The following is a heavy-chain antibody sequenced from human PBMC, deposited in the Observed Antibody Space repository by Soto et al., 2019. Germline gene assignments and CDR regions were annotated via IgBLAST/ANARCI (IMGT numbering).Heavy chain of an antibody. CDR2: TSYDGSNK. D-gene: IGHD3-16*02. J-gene: IGHJ4*02. CDR1: GFDFSSYG. CDR3: AKSHPITVISLDY. Sequence: QVQLVESGGGVVQPGRSLKLSCAASGFDFSSYGMHWVRQAPGKGLEWVAVTSYDGSNKYYADSVKGRFTISRDNTKITLYLQMNSLRVEDTAVYYCAKSHPITVISLDYWGQGILVTVSS. V-gene: IGHV3-30*18.